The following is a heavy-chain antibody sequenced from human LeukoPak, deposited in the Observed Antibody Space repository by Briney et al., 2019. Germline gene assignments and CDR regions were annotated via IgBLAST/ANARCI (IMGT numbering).Heavy chain of an antibody. CDR1: GYTFTSYA. D-gene: IGHD2-15*01. CDR3: AKAIVVVVAAKSYYYYGMDV. J-gene: IGHJ6*04. Sequence: ASVKVSCKASGYTFTSYAMHWVRQAPGQRLEWMGWINAGNGNTKYSQKFQGRVTITRDTSASTAYMELSSLRSEDTAVYYCAKAIVVVVAAKSYYYYGMDVWGKGTTVTVSS. CDR2: INAGNGNT. V-gene: IGHV1-3*01.